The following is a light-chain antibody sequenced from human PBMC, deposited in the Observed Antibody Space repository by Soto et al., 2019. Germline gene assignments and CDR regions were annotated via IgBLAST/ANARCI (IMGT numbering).Light chain of an antibody. CDR2: RAS. J-gene: IGKJ1*01. CDR1: QSVSRN. CDR3: QQRTDWHRT. Sequence: EVVLTQSPATLYLSPGERATLSCRASQSVSRNLAWYQQKPGQAPRLLIYRASTRATGIPARFRGSGSGTDFSLSISSLQPEDFAVYYCQQRTDWHRTFGQGTKVEVK. V-gene: IGKV3-11*01.